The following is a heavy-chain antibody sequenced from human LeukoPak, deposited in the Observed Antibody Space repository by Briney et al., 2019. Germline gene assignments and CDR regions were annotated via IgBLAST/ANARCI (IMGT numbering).Heavy chain of an antibody. V-gene: IGHV4-39*01. D-gene: IGHD3-10*01. CDR3: ARVLWFGESKKGYSYYMDV. J-gene: IGHJ6*03. CDR1: GDSVSSGSYY. CDR2: IYYSGDT. Sequence: SETLSLTCTVSGDSVSSGSYYWGWIRQPPGEGLEWIGTIYYSGDTYYNPSLERRVTISVDTSKNQFSLRLSSVTAADTAVYYCARVLWFGESKKGYSYYMDVWGKGTTVTVSS.